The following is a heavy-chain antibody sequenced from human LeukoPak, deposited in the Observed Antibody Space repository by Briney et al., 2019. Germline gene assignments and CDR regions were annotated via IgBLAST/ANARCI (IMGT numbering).Heavy chain of an antibody. V-gene: IGHV3-7*01. J-gene: IGHJ3*02. CDR2: IKQDGSEK. CDR1: GFTFSSYW. Sequence: GGSMRLSCAASGFTFSSYWMSWVRQAPGKGLEWVANIKQDGSEKYYVDSVKGRFTISRDNAKNSLYLQMNSLRAEDTAVYYCAREGLHDAFDIWGQGTMVTVSS. CDR3: AREGLHDAFDI. D-gene: IGHD3/OR15-3a*01.